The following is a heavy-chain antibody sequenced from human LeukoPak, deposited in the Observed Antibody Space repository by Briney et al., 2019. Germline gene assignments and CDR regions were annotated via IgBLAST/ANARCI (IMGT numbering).Heavy chain of an antibody. J-gene: IGHJ5*01. CDR2: TYYRSKWYS. D-gene: IGHD6-19*01. Sequence: SQTLSLTCAISGDSVSSNSAAWNWIRQSPSRGLEWLGRTYYRSKWYSDYAVSVKSRITVNPDTSRNRFSLQLNSMTPEDTTVYYCARAEYRAVAATFDSWGQGTLVTVSS. V-gene: IGHV6-1*01. CDR1: GDSVSSNSAA. CDR3: ARAEYRAVAATFDS.